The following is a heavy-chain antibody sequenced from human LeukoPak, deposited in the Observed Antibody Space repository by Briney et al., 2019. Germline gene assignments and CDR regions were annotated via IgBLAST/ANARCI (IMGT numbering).Heavy chain of an antibody. CDR3: AKDRPEYYYDSSGYYH. J-gene: IGHJ5*02. Sequence: AGGSLRLSCAASGFTFSSYSMSWVRQAPGKGLEWVSAISGSGGSTYYADSVKGRFTISRDNSKNTLYLQMNSLRAEDTAVYYCAKDRPEYYYDSSGYYHWGQGTLVTVSS. V-gene: IGHV3-23*01. CDR2: ISGSGGST. CDR1: GFTFSSYS. D-gene: IGHD3-22*01.